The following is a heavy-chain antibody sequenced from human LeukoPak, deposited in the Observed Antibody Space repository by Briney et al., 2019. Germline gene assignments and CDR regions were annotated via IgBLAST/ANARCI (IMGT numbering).Heavy chain of an antibody. V-gene: IGHV4-59*01. D-gene: IGHD4-23*01. CDR2: IYYRGST. J-gene: IGHJ4*02. CDR1: GGSLSGYY. CDR3: ARVKDYGGNSGPLDY. Sequence: SETLSLTCTVSGGSLSGYYWTWIRQPPGKGLEWIGYIYYRGSTKYNPSLKSRVTISVDTSKNQFSLNLSSVTAADTAVYYCARVKDYGGNSGPLDYWGQGTLVTVSS.